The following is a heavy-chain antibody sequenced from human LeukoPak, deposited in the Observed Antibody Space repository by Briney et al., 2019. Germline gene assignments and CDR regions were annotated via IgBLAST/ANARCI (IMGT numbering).Heavy chain of an antibody. CDR1: RYTFTDYY. CDR3: ARDLPGDGHNSAYDV. V-gene: IGHV1-2*02. Sequence: GASVKVSCKASRYTFTDYYIHWVRQAPGQGLEWMGWIFPSSGGTKYAQKFQGRATMTRDTSINTAYMELSSLTSDDTAVYYCARDLPGDGHNSAYDVWGQGTKVTVSS. D-gene: IGHD5-24*01. J-gene: IGHJ3*01. CDR2: IFPSSGGT.